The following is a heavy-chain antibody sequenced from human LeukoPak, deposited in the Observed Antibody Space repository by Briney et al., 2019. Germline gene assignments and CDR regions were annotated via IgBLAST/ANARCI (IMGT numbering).Heavy chain of an antibody. CDR1: GFTFSSYW. CDR2: IKQDGSEK. CDR3: ARGLLWFGELSRFDY. D-gene: IGHD3-10*01. V-gene: IGHV3-7*01. Sequence: GGSLRLSCAASGFTFSSYWVSWVRQAPGKGLEWVADIKQDGSEKYYVDSVKGRFTISRDNAKNSLYLQMNSLRAEDTAVYYCARGLLWFGELSRFDYWGQGTLVTVSS. J-gene: IGHJ4*02.